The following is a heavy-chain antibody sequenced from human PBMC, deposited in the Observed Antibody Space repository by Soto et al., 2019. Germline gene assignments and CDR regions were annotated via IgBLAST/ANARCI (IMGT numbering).Heavy chain of an antibody. Sequence: ASVKVSCKASGYSFSNYDTYWVRQAPGQGLEWMGWMNPNSGDTVYAQKFQGGVTTTRDASVSTAYMELSSLTSEDTAVYYCARGRGGYCTGGTCYRWFDPWGQGTLVTVS. CDR3: ARGRGGYCTGGTCYRWFDP. J-gene: IGHJ5*02. D-gene: IGHD2-15*01. CDR2: MNPNSGDT. V-gene: IGHV1-8*01. CDR1: GYSFSNYD.